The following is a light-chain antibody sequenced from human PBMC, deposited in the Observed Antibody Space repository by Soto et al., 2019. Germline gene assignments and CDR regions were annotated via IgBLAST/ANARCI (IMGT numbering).Light chain of an antibody. CDR1: MRDVGAYNL. Sequence: QSALTQPASVSGSPGQSITISCAGTMRDVGAYNLVSWYQQHPGRAPQLIIYEVRNRPSGISFRFSGSKSGNTASLTISRLQAEDEADYYCSSYTSSSTLVFGTGTKVTVL. CDR3: SSYTSSSTLV. J-gene: IGLJ1*01. CDR2: EVR. V-gene: IGLV2-14*01.